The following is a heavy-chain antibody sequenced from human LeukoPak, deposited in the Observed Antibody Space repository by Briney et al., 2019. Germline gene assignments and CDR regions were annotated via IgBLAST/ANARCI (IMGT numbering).Heavy chain of an antibody. CDR2: IYYSGST. CDR3: AREGHYGYNNLYFDY. D-gene: IGHD5-24*01. CDR1: GGSISSSSYY. J-gene: IGHJ4*02. Sequence: SETLSLTCTVSGGSISSSSYYWGWIRQPPGNGLEWIGSIYYSGSTYYNPSLKSRVTISVDTSKNQFSLKLSSVTAADTAVYYCAREGHYGYNNLYFDYWGQGTLVTVSS. V-gene: IGHV4-39*07.